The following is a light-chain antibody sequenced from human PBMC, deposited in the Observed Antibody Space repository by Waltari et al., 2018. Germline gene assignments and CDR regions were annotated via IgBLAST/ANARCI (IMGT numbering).Light chain of an antibody. CDR3: QSADSSGTYKV. J-gene: IGLJ3*02. V-gene: IGLV3-25*03. CDR1: ALPKQY. CDR2: KDT. Sequence: SYELTQPPSVSVSPGQTARITCSGDALPKQYAYWYQQKPGQAPVLVIYKDTERPSGSPERFSGSSSGKTVTLTISGGQAEDEADYYCQSADSSGTYKVFGGGTKLTVL.